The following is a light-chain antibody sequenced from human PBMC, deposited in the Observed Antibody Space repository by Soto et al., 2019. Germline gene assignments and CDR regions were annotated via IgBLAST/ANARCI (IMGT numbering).Light chain of an antibody. CDR3: AAWDDSLNGPV. V-gene: IGLV1-44*01. J-gene: IGLJ2*01. Sequence: QSSLTQPPSASGTPWQRVTISCSGSSSNIGSNTVNWYQQLPGTAPKLLIYSNNQRPSGVPDRFSGSKSGTSASLAISGLQSEDEADYYCAAWDDSLNGPVFGGVTQLPVL. CDR2: SNN. CDR1: SSNIGSNT.